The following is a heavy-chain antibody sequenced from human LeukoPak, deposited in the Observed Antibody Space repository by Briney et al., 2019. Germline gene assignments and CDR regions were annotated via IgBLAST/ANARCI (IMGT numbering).Heavy chain of an antibody. J-gene: IGHJ4*02. V-gene: IGHV3-30*02. D-gene: IGHD6-6*01. CDR2: IRYDGSNK. Sequence: GGSLRLSCAASGFTFSSYGMHWVRQAPGKGLEWVAFIRYDGSNKYYADSVKGRFTISRDNSKNTLYLQMNSLRAEDTAVYYCAKGPRAYSSSPTYYFDYWGQGTLVTVSS. CDR3: AKGPRAYSSSPTYYFDY. CDR1: GFTFSSYG.